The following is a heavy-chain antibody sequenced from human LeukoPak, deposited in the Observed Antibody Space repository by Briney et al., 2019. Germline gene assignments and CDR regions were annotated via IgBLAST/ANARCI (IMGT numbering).Heavy chain of an antibody. J-gene: IGHJ3*02. CDR3: ARGSLTLVVPGDAFDI. D-gene: IGHD6-13*01. CDR2: INPNSGGT. CDR1: GYTFTGYY. Sequence: ASVKVSCKASGYTFTGYYMHWVRQAPGQGLEWMGWINPNSGGTNYAQKFQGRVTMTRDTSISTPYMELSRLRSDDTAVYYCARGSLTLVVPGDAFDIWGQGTMVTVSS. V-gene: IGHV1-2*02.